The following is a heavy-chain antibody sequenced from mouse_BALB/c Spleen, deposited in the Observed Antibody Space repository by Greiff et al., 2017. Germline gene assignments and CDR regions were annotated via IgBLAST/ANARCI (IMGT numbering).Heavy chain of an antibody. CDR2: IYPGNSDT. J-gene: IGHJ2*01. CDR1: GYSFTSYW. CDR3: TRNYYGHYFDY. D-gene: IGHD1-2*01. V-gene: IGHV1-5*01. Sequence: EVKLQESGTVLARPGASVKMSCKASGYSFTSYWMHWVKQRPGQGLEWIGAIYPGNSDTSYNQKFKGKAKLTAVTSASTVYMELSSLTNEDSAVYYCTRNYYGHYFDYWGQGTTLTVSS.